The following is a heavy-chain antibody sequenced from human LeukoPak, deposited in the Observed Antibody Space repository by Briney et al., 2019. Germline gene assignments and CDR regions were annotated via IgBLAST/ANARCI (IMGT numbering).Heavy chain of an antibody. J-gene: IGHJ4*02. D-gene: IGHD6-6*01. CDR1: GGSISSSSYY. Sequence: SETLSLTCTVSGGSISSSSYYWGWIRQPPGKGLEWIGSIYYSGSTYYNPSLKSRVTISVDTPKNQFSLKLSSVTAADTAVYYCARLSIAARILDYWGQGTLVTVSS. CDR3: ARLSIAARILDY. CDR2: IYYSGST. V-gene: IGHV4-39*01.